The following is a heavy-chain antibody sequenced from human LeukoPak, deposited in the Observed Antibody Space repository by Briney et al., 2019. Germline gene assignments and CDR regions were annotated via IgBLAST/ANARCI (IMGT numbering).Heavy chain of an antibody. Sequence: PGGSLRLSCAASGFTFSGYWMSWVRQAPGKGLEWVTNIKQDGSEKYYVDSVKGRFTISRDNAKNSLYLQMNSLRAEDTAVYYCARGPSYCGSNCYYYFEYWGQGTLVTVSS. J-gene: IGHJ4*02. CDR1: GFTFSGYW. V-gene: IGHV3-7*01. D-gene: IGHD2-21*01. CDR3: ARGPSYCGSNCYYYFEY. CDR2: IKQDGSEK.